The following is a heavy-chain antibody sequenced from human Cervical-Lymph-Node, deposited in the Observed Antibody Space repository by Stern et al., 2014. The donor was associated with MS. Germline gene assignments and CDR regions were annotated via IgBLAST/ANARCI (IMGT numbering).Heavy chain of an antibody. J-gene: IGHJ4*02. V-gene: IGHV3-23*04. Sequence: EVQLVESGGGLLQPGGSLRLSCAASGFTFSHYAMTWVRQTPGKGLEWVSTLAGSGLDTYYADSVEGRFSISRVYIKNTLFLQMSSLRAEDTAVYYCAKWPGSSGYESVPFDDWGQGALVTVSA. CDR3: AKWPGSSGYESVPFDD. CDR1: GFTFSHYA. CDR2: LAGSGLDT. D-gene: IGHD3-22*01.